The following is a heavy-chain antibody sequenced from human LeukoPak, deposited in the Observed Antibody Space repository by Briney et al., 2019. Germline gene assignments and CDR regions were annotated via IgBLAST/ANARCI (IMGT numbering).Heavy chain of an antibody. CDR1: GFTFSNAW. CDR2: IKGKADGAKT. J-gene: IGHJ4*02. CDR3: TTRRLYCTSSTCSRSQVGH. D-gene: IGHD2-2*01. Sequence: GGSLRLSCAVSGFTFSNAWIIWVRQAPGKGLEWVGRIKGKADGAKTDYAAPVKGRFTISRDDSKNTLYLQMTSLRTEDTAVYYCTTRRLYCTSSTCSRSQVGHWGQGTLVTVSS. V-gene: IGHV3-15*01.